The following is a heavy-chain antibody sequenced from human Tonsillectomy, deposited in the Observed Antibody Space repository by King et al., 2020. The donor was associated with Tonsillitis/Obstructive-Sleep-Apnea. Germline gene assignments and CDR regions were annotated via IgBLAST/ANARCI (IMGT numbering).Heavy chain of an antibody. CDR3: ARGHYYDSSGYWGFDY. CDR1: GFTFSSYS. CDR2: ISSSSSNI. D-gene: IGHD3-22*01. J-gene: IGHJ4*02. V-gene: IGHV3-48*02. Sequence: VQLVESGGGLVQPGGSLRLSCAASGFTFSSYSMNWARQAPGKGLEWVSYISSSSSNIYYADSVKGRFTISRDNAKNLLYLQMNSLRDEDTAVYYCARGHYYDSSGYWGFDYWGQGTLVTVSS.